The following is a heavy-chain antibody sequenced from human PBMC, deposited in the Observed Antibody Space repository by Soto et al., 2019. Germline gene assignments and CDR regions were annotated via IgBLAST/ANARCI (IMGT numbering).Heavy chain of an antibody. D-gene: IGHD2-21*01. J-gene: IGHJ3*02. CDR2: IWNDGIHE. CDR3: ARDALQLWSYVGTFDI. CDR1: GFTFSAYG. V-gene: IGHV3-33*01. Sequence: QVQLVESGGGVVQPGRSLRLSCAASGFTFSAYGMHWIRQAPGKGLECVAIIWNDGIHEQYAESVQGRFTISRDNSRNTLYLEMNSLRAEDTAVYYCARDALQLWSYVGTFDIWGQGTLVTVSS.